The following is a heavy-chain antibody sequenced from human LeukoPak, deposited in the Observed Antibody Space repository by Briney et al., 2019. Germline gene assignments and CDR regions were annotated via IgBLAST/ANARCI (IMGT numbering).Heavy chain of an antibody. V-gene: IGHV3-53*05. CDR2: IYSGGST. CDR3: AKDPSYYDSSGSPPYFDY. J-gene: IGHJ4*02. D-gene: IGHD3-22*01. Sequence: PGGSLRLSCAASGFTVSSNYMSWVRQAPGKGLEWVSVIYSGGSTYYVDSVEGRFTISRDNSKNTLYLQMNSPRAEDTAVYYCAKDPSYYDSSGSPPYFDYWGQGTLVTVSS. CDR1: GFTVSSNY.